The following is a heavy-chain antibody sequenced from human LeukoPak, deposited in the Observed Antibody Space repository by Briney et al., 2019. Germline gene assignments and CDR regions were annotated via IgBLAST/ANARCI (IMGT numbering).Heavy chain of an antibody. Sequence: ASVKVSCKASGYTFTGYYMHWVRQAPGQGLEWMGWINPNSGGTNYAQKLQGRVTMTTDTSTSTAYMELRSLRSDGTAVYYCARRYCSSTSCRRNNNWFDPWGQGTLVTVSS. D-gene: IGHD2-2*01. CDR1: GYTFTGYY. CDR2: INPNSGGT. J-gene: IGHJ5*02. V-gene: IGHV1-2*02. CDR3: ARRYCSSTSCRRNNNWFDP.